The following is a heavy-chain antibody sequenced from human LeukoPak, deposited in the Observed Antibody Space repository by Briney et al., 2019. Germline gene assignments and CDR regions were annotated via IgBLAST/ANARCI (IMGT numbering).Heavy chain of an antibody. V-gene: IGHV3-23*01. CDR3: AKDREGLSSGYDLEYFDY. CDR2: ISGGGGTT. CDR1: GFAFSSYA. D-gene: IGHD5-12*01. J-gene: IGHJ4*02. Sequence: GGSLRLSCAASGFAFSSYAMNWVRQAPGKGLEWVSAISGGGGTTYYADSVKGRFTISRDNSKNTLFLQMNSLRAEDTAVYYCAKDREGLSSGYDLEYFDYWGQGTLVTVSS.